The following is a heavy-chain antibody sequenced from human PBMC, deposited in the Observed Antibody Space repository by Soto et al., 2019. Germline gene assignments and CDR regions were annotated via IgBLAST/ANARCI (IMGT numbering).Heavy chain of an antibody. CDR1: GLIFGSRA. J-gene: IGHJ4*02. V-gene: IGHV3-23*01. D-gene: IGHD3-10*01. CDR3: ARGSTDSYPGSRIFDL. Sequence: PAGSLRLCCVASGLIFGSRAMSWVRQAPGEGLQWVATITDTGGDAKYADSVRGRFVISRDNSQKTLYLQMTSLTAEDSAMYFCARGSTDSYPGSRIFDLWGRGTLVTVSS. CDR2: ITDTGGDA.